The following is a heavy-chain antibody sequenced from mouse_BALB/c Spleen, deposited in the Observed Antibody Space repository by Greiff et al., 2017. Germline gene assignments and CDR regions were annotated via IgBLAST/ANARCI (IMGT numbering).Heavy chain of an antibody. CDR1: GFTFSSYA. CDR3: ARYYGYDDGLYFDY. CDR2: ISSGGSYT. D-gene: IGHD2-2*01. Sequence: EVQRVESGGGLVKPGGSLKLSCAASGFTFSSYAMSWVRQSPEKRLEWVAEISSGGSYTYYPDTVTGRFTISRDNAKNTLYLEMSSLRSEDTAMYYCARYYGYDDGLYFDYWGQGTTLTVSS. V-gene: IGHV5-9-4*01. J-gene: IGHJ2*01.